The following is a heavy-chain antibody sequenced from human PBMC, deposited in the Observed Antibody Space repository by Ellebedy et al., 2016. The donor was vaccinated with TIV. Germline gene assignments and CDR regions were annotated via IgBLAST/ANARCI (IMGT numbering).Heavy chain of an antibody. D-gene: IGHD2-2*01. V-gene: IGHV3-23*01. Sequence: GGSLRLXXAASGFTFSSHAMTWVRQAPGKGLEWVSTISGTGLSMCYADSVKGRLTISRDNSKNTLSLQMNSLRAEDTALYYCSRGVRGVVPAGILDNWGQGALVTVSS. J-gene: IGHJ4*02. CDR3: SRGVRGVVPAGILDN. CDR2: ISGTGLSM. CDR1: GFTFSSHA.